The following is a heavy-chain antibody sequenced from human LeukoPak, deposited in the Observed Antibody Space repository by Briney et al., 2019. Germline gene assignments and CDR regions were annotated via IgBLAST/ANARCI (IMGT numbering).Heavy chain of an antibody. J-gene: IGHJ3*02. V-gene: IGHV1-46*01. CDR1: GYTFTSYG. Sequence: ASVKVSCKASGYTFTSYGISWVRQAPGQGLEWMGIINPSGGSTSYAQKFQGRVTMTRDMSTSTAYMELSSLRSEDTAVYYCARDRIMITFGGGDAFDIWGQGTMVTVSS. CDR2: INPSGGST. D-gene: IGHD3-16*01. CDR3: ARDRIMITFGGGDAFDI.